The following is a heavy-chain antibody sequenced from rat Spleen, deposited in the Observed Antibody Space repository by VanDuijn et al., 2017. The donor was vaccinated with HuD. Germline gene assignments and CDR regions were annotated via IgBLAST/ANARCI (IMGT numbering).Heavy chain of an antibody. J-gene: IGHJ3*01. V-gene: IGHV5-7*01. CDR1: GFTFSDHN. D-gene: IGHD1-4*01. CDR2: ISSDGSST. Sequence: EVQLVESGGGLVQPGRSLKLSCAASGFTFSDHNMAWVRQAPKKGLEWVATISSDGSSTYYRDSVKGRFTFSRDNAKSILYLQLDSLRSEDTATYYCARVGTRVSRFAYWGQGTLVTVSS. CDR3: ARVGTRVSRFAY.